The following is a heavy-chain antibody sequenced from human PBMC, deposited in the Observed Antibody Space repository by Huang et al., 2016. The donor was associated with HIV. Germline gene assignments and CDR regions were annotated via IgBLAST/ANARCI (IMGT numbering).Heavy chain of an antibody. D-gene: IGHD1-26*01. CDR1: ENNFNTYW. CDR3: ARWMSSGSYYYFDF. CDR2: SHPGDSDP. J-gene: IGHJ4*02. V-gene: IGHV5-51*01. Sequence: ELQLVQSGAEVKKPGESLKISCKGSENNFNTYWIGWVPQMPGKGLAWMGISHPGDSDPRYSPSFRGQVTFSADKSINTAYLQWTYLKASDTAMYYCARWMSSGSYYYFDFWGQGTLVTVSS.